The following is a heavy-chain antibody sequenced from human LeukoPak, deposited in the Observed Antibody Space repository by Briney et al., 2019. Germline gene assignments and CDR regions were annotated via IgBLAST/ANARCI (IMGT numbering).Heavy chain of an antibody. CDR1: GDSVSSNSAA. J-gene: IGHJ6*02. Sequence: SQTLSLTCAISGDSVSSNSAAWNWIRQSPSRGLEWLGRTYYRSKWYNDYAVSVKSRITINPDTSKNQFSLQLNSVTPEDTAVYYCARDGVWFGELSYYYGMDVWGQGTTVTVSS. CDR3: ARDGVWFGELSYYYGMDV. V-gene: IGHV6-1*01. CDR2: TYYRSKWYN. D-gene: IGHD3-10*01.